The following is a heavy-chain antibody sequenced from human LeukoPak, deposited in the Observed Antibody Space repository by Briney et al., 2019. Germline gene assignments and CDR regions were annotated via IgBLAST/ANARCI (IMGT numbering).Heavy chain of an antibody. D-gene: IGHD6-25*01. V-gene: IGHV3-30-3*01. J-gene: IGHJ3*02. CDR2: ISYDGSNK. CDR1: GFTFSSYA. CDR3: ARPPPQTAADVFNI. Sequence: PGRSLRLSCAASGFTFSSYAMHWVRQAPGKGLEWVAVISYDGSNKYYADSVKGRFTISRDNSKNTLYLQMNSLRAEDTAVYYCARPPPQTAADVFNIWGQGKMVTVSS.